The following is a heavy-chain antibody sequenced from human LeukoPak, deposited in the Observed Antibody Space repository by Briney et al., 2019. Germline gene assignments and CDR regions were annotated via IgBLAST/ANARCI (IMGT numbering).Heavy chain of an antibody. CDR2: IYYSGST. CDR3: ARSGLGVGMDV. J-gene: IGHJ6*02. Sequence: SETLSLTCTVSGGSISSSSYYWGWIRLPPGTGLEWIGSIYYSGSTYYNPSLKSRVTISVDTSKNQFSLKLSSVTAADTAVYYCARSGLGVGMDVWGQGTTVTVSS. CDR1: GGSISSSSYY. V-gene: IGHV4-39*01. D-gene: IGHD1-26*01.